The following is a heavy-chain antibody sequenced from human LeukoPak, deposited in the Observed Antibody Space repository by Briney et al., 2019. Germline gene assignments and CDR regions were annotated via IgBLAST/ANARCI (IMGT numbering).Heavy chain of an antibody. CDR2: IRNKANSYTT. CDR3: ANLRGYSGYDCP. Sequence: GGSLRLSCAASGFTFSDHYMDWVRQAPGKGLEWVGRIRNKANSYTTEYAASVKGRFAISRDDSKNSLYLQMNSLKTEDTAAYYCANLRGYSGYDCPWGQGTLVTVSS. CDR1: GFTFSDHY. J-gene: IGHJ5*02. D-gene: IGHD5-12*01. V-gene: IGHV3-72*01.